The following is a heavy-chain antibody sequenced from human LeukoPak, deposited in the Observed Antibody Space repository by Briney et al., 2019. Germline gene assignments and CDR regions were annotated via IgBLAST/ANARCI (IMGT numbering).Heavy chain of an antibody. CDR1: GFTLSSYS. CDR3: ARDLYDFWSGYYWGYYYMDV. V-gene: IGHV3-21*01. CDR2: ISSSSSYI. D-gene: IGHD3-3*01. Sequence: GGSLRLSCAASGFTLSSYSMNWVRQAPGKGLEWVSSISSSSSYIYYADSVKGRFTISRDNAKNSLYLQMNSLRAEDTAVYYCARDLYDFWSGYYWGYYYMDVWGKGTTVTVSS. J-gene: IGHJ6*03.